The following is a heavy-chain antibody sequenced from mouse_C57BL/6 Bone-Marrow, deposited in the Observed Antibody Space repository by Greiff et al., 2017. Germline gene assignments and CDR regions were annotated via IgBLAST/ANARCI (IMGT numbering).Heavy chain of an antibody. V-gene: IGHV1-81*01. D-gene: IGHD2-4*01. CDR2: IYPRSGNT. Sequence: QVQLQQSGAELARPGASVTLSCKASGYTFTSYGISWVKQRTGQGLEWIGEIYPRSGNTYYNEKFKGKATLTADKSSSTAYMELRSLTSEDSAVYFCARWDYDYGGDYWCQGTTLTVSS. CDR3: ARWDYDYGGDY. CDR1: GYTFTSYG. J-gene: IGHJ2*01.